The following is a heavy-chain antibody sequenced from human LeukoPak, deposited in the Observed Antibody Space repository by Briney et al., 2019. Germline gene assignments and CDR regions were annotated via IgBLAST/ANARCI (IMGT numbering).Heavy chain of an antibody. CDR3: ARVPMIRRWEFDY. D-gene: IGHD3-10*01. J-gene: IGHJ4*02. CDR1: GGSISSGSHY. Sequence: SETLSLTCTVSGGSISSGSHYWSWIRQPAGKGLEWIGRIYTSGSTNYNPSLKSRVTISVDTSKNQFSLKLSSVTAADTAVYYCARVPMIRRWEFDYWGQGTLVTVSS. V-gene: IGHV4-61*02. CDR2: IYTSGST.